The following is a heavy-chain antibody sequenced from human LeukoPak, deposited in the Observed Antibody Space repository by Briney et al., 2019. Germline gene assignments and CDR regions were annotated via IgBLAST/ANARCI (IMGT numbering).Heavy chain of an antibody. Sequence: PSETLSLTCTVSGGSISSSNYYWGWIRQPPGKGLEWIGSISYTGSTYYNPSLKSRVTILVDTSKNQFSLKLSSVTAADTAVYYCAREVNDFWSGATGWFDPWGQGTLVTVSS. V-gene: IGHV4-39*07. D-gene: IGHD3-3*01. CDR1: GGSISSSNYY. CDR2: ISYTGST. CDR3: AREVNDFWSGATGWFDP. J-gene: IGHJ5*02.